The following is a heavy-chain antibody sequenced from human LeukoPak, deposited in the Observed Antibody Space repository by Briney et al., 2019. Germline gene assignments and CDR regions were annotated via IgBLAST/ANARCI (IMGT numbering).Heavy chain of an antibody. D-gene: IGHD6-19*01. Sequence: GGSLRLSCAASGFTFSSYGMHWVRQAPGKGLEWVAVISYDGSNKYYADSVKGRFTISRDNSKNTLYLQMNSLRAEDTAAYYCARADAVAGKGAEYFQHWGQGTLVTVSS. CDR2: ISYDGSNK. J-gene: IGHJ1*01. CDR3: ARADAVAGKGAEYFQH. V-gene: IGHV3-30*03. CDR1: GFTFSSYG.